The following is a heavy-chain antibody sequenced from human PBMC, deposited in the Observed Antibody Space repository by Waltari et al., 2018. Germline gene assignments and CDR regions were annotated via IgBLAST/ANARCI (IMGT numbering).Heavy chain of an antibody. CDR2: INPNSGGT. Sequence: QVQLVQSGAEVKKPGASVKVSCKASGYTFTGYYMNWVRPAPGQGLEWMGWINPNSGGTNYEQKFQGRVTMTRDTSISTAYMELRRLRSDDTAVYYCASLYYYDSSGYYFDYWGQGTLVTVSS. V-gene: IGHV1-2*02. D-gene: IGHD3-22*01. J-gene: IGHJ4*02. CDR3: ASLYYYDSSGYYFDY. CDR1: GYTFTGYY.